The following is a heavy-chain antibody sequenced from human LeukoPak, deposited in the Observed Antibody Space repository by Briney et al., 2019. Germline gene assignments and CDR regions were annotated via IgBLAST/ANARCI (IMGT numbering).Heavy chain of an antibody. CDR3: AKDPYRVVVATGNYLDP. Sequence: PGGSLRLSCIASEFTFSNYGMQWVRQAPGKGLEWVAVVSAHGTTTYYADSVKGRFTISRDNSKNTVYLQMNSLRAEDTAIYYCAKDPYRVVVATGNYLDPWGQGTLVTVSS. CDR2: VSAHGTTT. CDR1: EFTFSNYG. J-gene: IGHJ5*02. D-gene: IGHD2-15*01. V-gene: IGHV3-30*18.